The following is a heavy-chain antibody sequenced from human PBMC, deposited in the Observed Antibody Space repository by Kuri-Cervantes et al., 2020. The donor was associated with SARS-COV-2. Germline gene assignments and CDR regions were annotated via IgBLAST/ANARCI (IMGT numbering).Heavy chain of an antibody. Sequence: ASVKVSCKASGYTFTGYYMYWVRQAPGQGLEWMGWINPNTGGTNYAQKFQGWVTMTRDTSISTAYMELSRLRSDDTAVYYCARSPAMITFGGDQNIMDVWGQGTTVTSYS. CDR3: ARSPAMITFGGDQNIMDV. D-gene: IGHD3-16*01. V-gene: IGHV1-2*04. CDR1: GYTFTGYY. J-gene: IGHJ6*01. CDR2: INPNTGGT.